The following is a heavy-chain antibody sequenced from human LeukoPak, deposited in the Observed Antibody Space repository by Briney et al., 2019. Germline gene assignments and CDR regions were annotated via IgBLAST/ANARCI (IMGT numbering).Heavy chain of an antibody. V-gene: IGHV3-53*01. CDR2: IYSGGST. J-gene: IGHJ4*02. Sequence: GGSLRLSCAASGFTVSSNYMSWVRQAPGKGLEWVSVIYSGGSTYYADSVKGRFTISRDNSKNTLYLQVNSLRAEDTAVYYCARDGVAGLVPFDYWGQGTLVTVSS. CDR1: GFTVSSNY. D-gene: IGHD6-19*01. CDR3: ARDGVAGLVPFDY.